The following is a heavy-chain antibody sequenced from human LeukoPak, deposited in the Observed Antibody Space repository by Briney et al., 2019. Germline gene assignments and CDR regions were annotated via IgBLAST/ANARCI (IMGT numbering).Heavy chain of an antibody. J-gene: IGHJ4*02. CDR1: GGTFSSYA. V-gene: IGHV1-69*05. Sequence: SVTVSCKASGGTFSSYAISWVRQAPGQGLEWMGRIIPIFGTANYAQKFQGRVTITTDESTSTAYMELSSLRSEDTAVYYCAVWYYGSGSYYTPPDYWGQGTLVTVSS. CDR2: IIPIFGTA. D-gene: IGHD3-10*01. CDR3: AVWYYGSGSYYTPPDY.